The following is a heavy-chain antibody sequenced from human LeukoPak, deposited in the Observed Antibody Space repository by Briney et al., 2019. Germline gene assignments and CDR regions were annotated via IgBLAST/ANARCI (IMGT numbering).Heavy chain of an antibody. CDR1: GFIVSSNY. J-gene: IGHJ4*02. V-gene: IGHV3-66*01. Sequence: GGSLRLSCAASGFIVSSNYMSWVRQAPGKGLEWVSVIYSGGSTYYADSVRGRFTISRDNSKNTLYLQMNSLRAEDTAVYYCARDGGYYGSGSYSQGDYWGQGTLVTVSS. D-gene: IGHD3-10*01. CDR2: IYSGGST. CDR3: ARDGGYYGSGSYSQGDY.